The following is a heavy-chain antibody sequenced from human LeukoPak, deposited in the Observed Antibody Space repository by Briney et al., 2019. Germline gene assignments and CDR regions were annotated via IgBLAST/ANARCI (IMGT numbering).Heavy chain of an antibody. V-gene: IGHV3-48*01. CDR1: GFSLSSYS. CDR3: ARDWALDS. J-gene: IGHJ4*02. CDR2: ISSHSTTI. Sequence: GESLRLSCAASGFSLSSYSMNWVRQAPGKGLEWISYISSHSTTINYADSVKGRFTISRDNAKNSLYLQMNSVRVEDTAVYYCARDWALDSWGRGTLVTVPS. D-gene: IGHD1-1*01.